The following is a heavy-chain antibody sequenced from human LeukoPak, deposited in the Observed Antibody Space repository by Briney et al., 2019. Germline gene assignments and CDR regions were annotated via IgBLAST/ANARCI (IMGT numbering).Heavy chain of an antibody. Sequence: ASVKVSCKASGYTFTGYYMHWVRQAPGQGLEWMGWINPNSGGTNYAQKFQGRVTMTRDTSISTAYMELSGLRSDGTAVYYCARTYDYSNPFDYWGQGTLVTVSS. CDR2: INPNSGGT. V-gene: IGHV1-2*02. D-gene: IGHD4-11*01. CDR1: GYTFTGYY. CDR3: ARTYDYSNPFDY. J-gene: IGHJ4*02.